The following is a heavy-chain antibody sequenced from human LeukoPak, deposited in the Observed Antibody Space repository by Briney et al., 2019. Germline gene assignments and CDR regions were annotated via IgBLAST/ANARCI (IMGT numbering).Heavy chain of an antibody. CDR1: GFTFSSYA. CDR3: ARPRHILTGYSPLYYYYGMDV. D-gene: IGHD3-9*01. Sequence: GGSLRLSCAASGFTFSSYAMHWVRQAPGKGLKWVAVISYDGSNKYYADSVKGRFTISRDNSKNTLYLQMNSLRAEDTAVYYCARPRHILTGYSPLYYYYGMDVWGQGTTVTVSS. V-gene: IGHV3-30-3*01. CDR2: ISYDGSNK. J-gene: IGHJ6*02.